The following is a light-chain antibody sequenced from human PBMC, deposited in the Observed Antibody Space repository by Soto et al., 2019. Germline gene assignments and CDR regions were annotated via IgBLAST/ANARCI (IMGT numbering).Light chain of an antibody. CDR1: QDITSA. V-gene: IGKV1D-13*01. CDR3: QQFNNYPLN. CDR2: EAY. J-gene: IGKJ4*01. Sequence: VQFTHAASSLAASVRDRVTTTCRASQDITSALAWWQKKPGSPPKLLIYEAYNLETGVPSRFSGSGSGTDVTLTISSLQPADFATYYCQQFNNYPLNCGGGTQVENK.